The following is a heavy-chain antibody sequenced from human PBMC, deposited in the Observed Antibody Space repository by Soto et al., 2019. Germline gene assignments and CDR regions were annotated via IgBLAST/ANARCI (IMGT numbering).Heavy chain of an antibody. V-gene: IGHV4-31*03. J-gene: IGHJ5*02. CDR3: GRRRGNDYDES. D-gene: IGHD3-16*01. Sequence: QVQLQESGPGLVKPSQTLSLTCIVSGDSLNTGDYYWTWFRQHPGKGLEFIGYTYYSDSTYYNPTLKSRVAISEDKSKNQFSLKLSSVTAADTALYYCGRRRGNDYDESWGQGTLVTVSS. CDR1: GDSLNTGDYY. CDR2: TYYSDST.